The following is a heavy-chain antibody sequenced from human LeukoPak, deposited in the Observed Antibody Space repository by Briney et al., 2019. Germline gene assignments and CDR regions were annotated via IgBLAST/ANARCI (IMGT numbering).Heavy chain of an antibody. Sequence: GSSVKVSCKASGGTFSSYAISWVRQAPGQGLEWMGGIIPIFGTANYAQKFQGRVTITTDESTSTAYMELSSLRCEDTAVYYCATKDFGCYYYYMDVWGKGTTVTVSS. V-gene: IGHV1-69*05. CDR3: ATKDFGCYYYYMDV. CDR2: IIPIFGTA. CDR1: GGTFSSYA. J-gene: IGHJ6*03. D-gene: IGHD3-10*01.